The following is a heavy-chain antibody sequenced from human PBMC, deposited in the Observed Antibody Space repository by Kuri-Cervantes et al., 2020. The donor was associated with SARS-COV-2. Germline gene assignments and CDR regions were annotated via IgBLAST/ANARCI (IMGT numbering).Heavy chain of an antibody. CDR3: ARDFGFGSGKLLGTDY. D-gene: IGHD3-10*01. J-gene: IGHJ4*02. V-gene: IGHV3-33*01. Sequence: GGSLRLSCAASGFTFSSYGMHWVRQAPGKGLEWVAVIWYDGSNKYYADSVKGRFTIPRDNSKNTLYLQMNNLRAEDTAVYYCARDFGFGSGKLLGTDYWGQGTLVTVSS. CDR2: IWYDGSNK. CDR1: GFTFSSYG.